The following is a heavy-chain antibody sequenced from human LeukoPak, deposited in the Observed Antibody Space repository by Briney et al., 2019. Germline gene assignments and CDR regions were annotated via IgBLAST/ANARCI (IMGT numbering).Heavy chain of an antibody. D-gene: IGHD2-21*02. J-gene: IGHJ4*02. Sequence: ASVKVSCKASGYNFTGYYLHWVRQAPGQGLEWMGWINPNTGGTNYAQKFQGRVTMTRDTSISTAYMELSRLRSDDTAVYYCAIAYCGGDCYSKAYDYWGQGTLVTVSS. CDR3: AIAYCGGDCYSKAYDY. CDR1: GYNFTGYY. CDR2: INPNTGGT. V-gene: IGHV1-2*02.